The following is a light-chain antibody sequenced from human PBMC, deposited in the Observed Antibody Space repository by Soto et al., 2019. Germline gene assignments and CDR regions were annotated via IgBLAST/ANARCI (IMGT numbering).Light chain of an antibody. Sequence: QSVLTQPSSMSGSPGQSITISCTGTTSDIGAYEHVSWYQQRPGRAPKVLIYDVRIRPSEVSNRFSGSKSGDTASLTISGLQAGDEAVYYCASKTTNSTVLFCGGTKLTVL. J-gene: IGLJ3*02. CDR1: TSDIGAYEH. CDR3: ASKTTNSTVL. V-gene: IGLV2-14*03. CDR2: DVR.